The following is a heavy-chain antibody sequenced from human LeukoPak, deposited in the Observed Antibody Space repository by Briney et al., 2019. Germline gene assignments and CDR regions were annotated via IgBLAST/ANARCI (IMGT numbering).Heavy chain of an antibody. CDR2: IYSGGST. Sequence: GGSLRLSCAASGFTVSSKYMSWVRQTPGKGLEWVSVIYSGGSTDYADSVKGRFTISRDNSENTLHLQMNSLRAEDTAVYYCARIPKATYFDYWGQGTLVTVSS. D-gene: IGHD5-12*01. V-gene: IGHV3-53*01. CDR3: ARIPKATYFDY. J-gene: IGHJ4*02. CDR1: GFTVSSKY.